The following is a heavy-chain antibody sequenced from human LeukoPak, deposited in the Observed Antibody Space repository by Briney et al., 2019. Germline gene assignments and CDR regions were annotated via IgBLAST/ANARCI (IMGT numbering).Heavy chain of an antibody. CDR3: GRDTATALDY. J-gene: IGHJ4*02. Sequence: GGSLRLSCAASGLTLNDHYMDWVRQAPGKGLEWVGRIKNKRGSYTADYAASVKGRFTISRDDSQNSLYLQMNSLKTEDTAVYYCGRDTATALDYWGQGTLVTVSS. D-gene: IGHD2-21*02. CDR1: GLTLNDHY. CDR2: IKNKRGSYTA. V-gene: IGHV3-72*01.